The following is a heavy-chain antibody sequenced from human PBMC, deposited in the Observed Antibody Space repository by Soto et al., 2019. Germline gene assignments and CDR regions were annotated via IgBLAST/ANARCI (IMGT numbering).Heavy chain of an antibody. CDR2: IIPIFGTA. Sequence: SVKVSCKASGGTFSSYAISWVRQAPGQGLEWMGGIIPIFGTANYAQRFQGRVTITADESTSTEYMELSSLRSEDTAVYYCARSIAVAGTDYFDYWGQGTLVTVYS. V-gene: IGHV1-69*13. CDR3: ARSIAVAGTDYFDY. D-gene: IGHD6-19*01. J-gene: IGHJ4*02. CDR1: GGTFSSYA.